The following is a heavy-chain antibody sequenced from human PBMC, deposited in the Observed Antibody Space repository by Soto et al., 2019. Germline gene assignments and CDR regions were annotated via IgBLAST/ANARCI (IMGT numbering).Heavy chain of an antibody. J-gene: IGHJ6*02. CDR3: ATDLRLHGMDI. Sequence: GASVKVSCKASGGTFSSYTISWVRQAPGQGLEWMGRIIPILGIANYAQKFQGRVTITADKSTSTAYMELSSLRSHDTAVYYCATDLRLHGMDIWGQGTTVTVSS. V-gene: IGHV1-69*04. CDR2: IIPILGIA. CDR1: GGTFSSYT.